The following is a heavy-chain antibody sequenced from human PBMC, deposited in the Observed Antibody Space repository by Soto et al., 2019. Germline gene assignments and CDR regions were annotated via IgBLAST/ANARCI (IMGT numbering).Heavy chain of an antibody. D-gene: IGHD3-22*01. CDR1: GGSLSGYY. V-gene: IGHV4-34*01. CDR3: ARGNLKNYYDSRSYYSIWFDP. Sequence: SENLSLTCAVYGGSLSGYYWSWIRQPPGKGLEWIGEINHSGSTNYNPSLKSRVTISVDTSKNQFSLKLSSVTAADTAVYYCARGNLKNYYDSRSYYSIWFDPWGQGTLVT. CDR2: INHSGST. J-gene: IGHJ5*01.